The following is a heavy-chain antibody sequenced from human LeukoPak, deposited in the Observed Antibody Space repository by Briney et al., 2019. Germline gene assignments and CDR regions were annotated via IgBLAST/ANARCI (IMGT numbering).Heavy chain of an antibody. J-gene: IGHJ4*02. CDR2: INHSGST. CDR1: GGSFSGYY. V-gene: IGHV4-34*01. D-gene: IGHD2-2*01. CDR3: AREGSRVVVPAANDY. Sequence: SETLSLTCAVYGGSFSGYYWSWIRQPPGKGLEWIGEINHSGSTNYNPSLKSRVTISVDTSKNQFSLKLSSVTAADTAVYYCAREGSRVVVPAANDYWGQGTLVTVSS.